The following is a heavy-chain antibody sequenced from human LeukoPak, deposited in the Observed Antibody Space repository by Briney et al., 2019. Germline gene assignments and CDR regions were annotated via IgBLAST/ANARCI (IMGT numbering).Heavy chain of an antibody. J-gene: IGHJ6*03. V-gene: IGHV4-59*01. Sequence: SETLSLTCTVSGGSISSYYWSWIRQPPGKGLEWIGYIYYSGSTNYNPSLKSRVTISVDTSKNQFSLKLSSVTAADTAVYYCAREYEVRGYYYYMDVWGKGTTVTISS. CDR1: GGSISSYY. CDR2: IYYSGST. D-gene: IGHD3-3*01. CDR3: AREYEVRGYYYYMDV.